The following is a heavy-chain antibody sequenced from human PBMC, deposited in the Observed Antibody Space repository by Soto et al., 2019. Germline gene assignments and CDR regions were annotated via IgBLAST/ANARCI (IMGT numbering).Heavy chain of an antibody. CDR3: AKGQKWELPFDY. Sequence: GGSLRLSCAASGFIFSSYAMSWVRQAPGKGLEWVSAFSGTTTSTYCAASVKGRFTISRDNSKNTLYLQMNSLKAEDTAVYYCAKGQKWELPFDYWGQGALVTVSS. J-gene: IGHJ4*02. D-gene: IGHD1-26*01. V-gene: IGHV3-23*01. CDR2: FSGTTTST. CDR1: GFIFSSYA.